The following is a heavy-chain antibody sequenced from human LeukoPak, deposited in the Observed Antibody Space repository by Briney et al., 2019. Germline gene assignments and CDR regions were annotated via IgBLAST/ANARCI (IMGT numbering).Heavy chain of an antibody. CDR3: ATDSNPRWLQSTLDY. V-gene: IGHV3-9*01. Sequence: PGRSLRLSCAASGFTFDDYAMHWVRQAPGKGLEWVSGISWNSGSIGYADSVKGRFTISRDNAKNSLYLQMNSLRAEDTALYYCATDSNPRWLQSTLDYWGQGTLVTVSS. J-gene: IGHJ4*02. CDR1: GFTFDDYA. D-gene: IGHD5-24*01. CDR2: ISWNSGSI.